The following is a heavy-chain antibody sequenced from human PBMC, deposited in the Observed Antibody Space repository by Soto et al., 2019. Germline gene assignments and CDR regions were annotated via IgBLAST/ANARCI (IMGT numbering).Heavy chain of an antibody. CDR3: ARAFGSTMPSLF. V-gene: IGHV4-59*01. Sequence: SETLSLTCTVSAGYISSYYWTWIRQPPGKGLEWIGYIYYSGSTNYNPSLKSRVTMSIDTSKNQFSLKLSSVTAADTAVYYCARAFGSTMPSLFWGQGTLVTVSS. CDR2: IYYSGST. D-gene: IGHD2-2*01. J-gene: IGHJ4*02. CDR1: AGYISSYY.